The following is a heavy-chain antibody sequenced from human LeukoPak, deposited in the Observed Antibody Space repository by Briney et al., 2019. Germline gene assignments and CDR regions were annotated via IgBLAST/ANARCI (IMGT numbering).Heavy chain of an antibody. CDR1: GFTLSGST. CDR2: TRSKANNYAT. Sequence: GSLRLSCAASGFTLSGSTMHWVRQASGKGLEWVGRTRSKANNYATAYATSVKGRFTLSRDDSKNTAYLQMNSLKTEDTAVYYCIRGAASGSYYGFDVWGQGATVTVSS. D-gene: IGHD1-26*01. V-gene: IGHV3-73*01. CDR3: IRGAASGSYYGFDV. J-gene: IGHJ6*02.